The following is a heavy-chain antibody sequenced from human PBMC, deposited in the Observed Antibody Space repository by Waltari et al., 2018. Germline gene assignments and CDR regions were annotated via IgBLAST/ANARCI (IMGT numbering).Heavy chain of an antibody. D-gene: IGHD4-17*01. CDR3: ARSQHDYGGPFSTTFFGNYYFDY. CDR1: GFTVSSNY. J-gene: IGHJ4*02. CDR2: IYSGGST. Sequence: EVQLVESGGGLIQPGGSLRLSCAASGFTVSSNYMSWVRQAPGKGLEWVSVIYSGGSTYYADSVKGRFTISRDNSKNTLYLQMNSLRAEDTAVYYCARSQHDYGGPFSTTFFGNYYFDYWGQGTLVTVSS. V-gene: IGHV3-53*01.